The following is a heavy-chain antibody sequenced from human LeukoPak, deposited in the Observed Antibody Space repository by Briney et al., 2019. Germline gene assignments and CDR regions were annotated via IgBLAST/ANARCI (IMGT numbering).Heavy chain of an antibody. CDR3: ARVYSSGWFHYFDY. J-gene: IGHJ4*02. Sequence: PSETLSLTCTVSGGSISSYYWSWIRQPPGKGLEWIGYIYYSGSTNYNPSLKSRVTISVDTSKNQFSLKLSSVTAADTAVYYCARVYSSGWFHYFDYWGQGTLVTVSS. V-gene: IGHV4-59*08. CDR2: IYYSGST. CDR1: GGSISSYY. D-gene: IGHD6-19*01.